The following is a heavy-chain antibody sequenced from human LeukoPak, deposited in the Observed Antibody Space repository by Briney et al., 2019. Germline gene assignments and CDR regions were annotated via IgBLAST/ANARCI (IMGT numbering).Heavy chain of an antibody. V-gene: IGHV4-39*01. J-gene: IGHJ4*02. Sequence: PSETLSLTCTVSGGPISNSRNYWGWIRQAPGKGLEWIGSIYYTGNTYYNASLKSRVTISIDTSKNQISLRLTSVTATDTAIYYCARQTGSGLFILPGGQGTLVTVSS. CDR2: IYYTGNT. CDR3: ARQTGSGLFILP. D-gene: IGHD3/OR15-3a*01. CDR1: GGPISNSRNY.